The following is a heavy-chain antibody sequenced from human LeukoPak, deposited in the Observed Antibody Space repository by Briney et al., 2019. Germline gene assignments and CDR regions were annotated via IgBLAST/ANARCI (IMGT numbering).Heavy chain of an antibody. CDR1: GYTFTSYA. V-gene: IGHV7-4-1*02. J-gene: IGHJ4*02. CDR2: INTNTGNP. Sequence: GASVKVSCTASGYTFTSYATNWVRQAPGQGLEWMGWINTNTGNPTYAQGFTGRFVFSLDTSVSTVYLQISSLKAEDTAVYYCARGRGYYWLPPNDYWGQGTLVTVSS. CDR3: ARGRGYYWLPPNDY. D-gene: IGHD3-3*01.